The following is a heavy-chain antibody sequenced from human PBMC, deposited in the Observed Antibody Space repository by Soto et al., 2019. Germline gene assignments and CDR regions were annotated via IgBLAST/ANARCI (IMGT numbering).Heavy chain of an antibody. D-gene: IGHD6-13*01. V-gene: IGHV4-39*01. CDR3: ARHGAAVLYYYAMDV. CDR1: GASISTSTYH. J-gene: IGHJ6*02. Sequence: SETRSLTWTVSGASISTSTYHWVWMRQSPGKGLEWIGAIYYSGATYYNPSLKSRVTISVDTSNNQFSLKLGSVTAADTAVYYCARHGAAVLYYYAMDVWGQGTTVTVSS. CDR2: IYYSGAT.